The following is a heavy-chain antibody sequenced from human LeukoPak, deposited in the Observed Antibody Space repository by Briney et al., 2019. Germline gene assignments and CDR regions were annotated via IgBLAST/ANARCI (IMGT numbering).Heavy chain of an antibody. V-gene: IGHV1-2*02. J-gene: IGHJ4*02. Sequence: GASVKVSCKASGYTFTGYYMHWVRQAPGQGLEWMGWINPNSGATTYAQSFQGRVTMTRDTSFSTAYMDLNRLTSDDTALYYCARGLSTSWYPSFDSWGQGTLVTVSS. CDR1: GYTFTGYY. CDR2: INPNSGAT. D-gene: IGHD6-13*01. CDR3: ARGLSTSWYPSFDS.